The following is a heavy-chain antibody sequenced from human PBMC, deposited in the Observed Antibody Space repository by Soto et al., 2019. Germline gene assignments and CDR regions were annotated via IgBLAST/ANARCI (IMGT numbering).Heavy chain of an antibody. D-gene: IGHD1-26*01. V-gene: IGHV1-18*01. CDR2: ISAYNGNT. J-gene: IGHJ4*02. CDR3: ARGLDRRGTYYAFDN. Sequence: QVPLVQSGPEVKKPGASVKVSCKTSGYTPTNYDIGWVRQAPGQGLEYMGWISAYNGNTNYARKLQDRVTLTTDTSTRTAYMELRSLQSADTAIYYCARGLDRRGTYYAFDNWGQGTLVTVSS. CDR1: GYTPTNYD.